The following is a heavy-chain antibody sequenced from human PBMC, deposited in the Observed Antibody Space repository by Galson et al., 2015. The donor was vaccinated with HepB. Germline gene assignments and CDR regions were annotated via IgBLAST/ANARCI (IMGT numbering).Heavy chain of an antibody. CDR1: GFTFISYW. Sequence: SLRLSCAASGFTFISYWMTWVRQAPGKGLEWVANIKEDGSEKHYVDSVMGRFTISRDNAKNSLYLQMNSLRAEDTAVYYCASVFTYFSDSSGIHWGQGTLVTVSS. CDR3: ASVFTYFSDSSGIH. V-gene: IGHV3-7*01. CDR2: IKEDGSEK. D-gene: IGHD3-22*01. J-gene: IGHJ4*02.